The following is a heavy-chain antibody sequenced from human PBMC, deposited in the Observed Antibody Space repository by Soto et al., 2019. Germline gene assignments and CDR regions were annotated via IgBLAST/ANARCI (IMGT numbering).Heavy chain of an antibody. J-gene: IGHJ6*02. CDR3: ARLLHLGATHVKYYYGMDV. CDR2: INPSGGST. D-gene: IGHD1-26*01. CDR1: GYTFTSYY. V-gene: IGHV1-46*01. Sequence: ASVKVSCKASGYTFTSYYMHWVRQAPGQGLEWMGIINPSGGSTSYAQKFQGRVTMTRDTSTSTVYMELSSLGSEDTAVYYCARLLHLGATHVKYYYGMDVWGQGTTVTVSS.